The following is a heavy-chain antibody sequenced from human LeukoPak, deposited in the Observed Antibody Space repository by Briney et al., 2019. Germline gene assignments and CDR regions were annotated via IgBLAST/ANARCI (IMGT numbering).Heavy chain of an antibody. D-gene: IGHD2-15*01. CDR2: INHSGST. CDR3: ARVSSPHCSGGSCYSRFYAFDI. Sequence: SETLSLTCAVYGGSFSGYYWSWIRHPPGKGLEWIGEINHSGSTNYNPSLKSRVTISVDTSKNQFSLKLSSVTAADTAVYYCARVSSPHCSGGSCYSRFYAFDIWGQGTMVTVSS. CDR1: GGSFSGYY. V-gene: IGHV4-34*01. J-gene: IGHJ3*02.